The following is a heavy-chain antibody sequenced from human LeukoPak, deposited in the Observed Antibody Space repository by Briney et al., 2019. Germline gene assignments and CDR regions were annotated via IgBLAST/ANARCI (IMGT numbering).Heavy chain of an antibody. V-gene: IGHV1-2*02. CDR1: GYIFTGYY. J-gene: IGHJ4*02. CDR2: INPNGGET. Sequence: VASVKVSGKGSGYIFTGYYTQWVRQAPGQGLEWMGWINPNGGETNYAQKFQGRVTMTRDTSTRTADMELSSLRPEDTAVYYCARDDGSHFFDFWGQGTLVTVSS. CDR3: ARDDGSHFFDF. D-gene: IGHD3-10*01.